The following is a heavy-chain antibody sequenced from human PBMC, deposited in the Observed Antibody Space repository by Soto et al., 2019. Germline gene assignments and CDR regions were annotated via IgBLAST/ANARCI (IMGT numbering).Heavy chain of an antibody. CDR2: IYSGGST. Sequence: XGSLGLSCAASGFTVSITYMSWVRQAPGKGLEWVSVIYSGGSTYYADSVKGRFTISRDNSKNTLYLQMKSLRAEDTAVYYCARDMGAFDYYYYGMDVWGQGTTVTVSS. D-gene: IGHD1-26*01. CDR1: GFTVSITY. V-gene: IGHV3-53*01. J-gene: IGHJ6*02. CDR3: ARDMGAFDYYYYGMDV.